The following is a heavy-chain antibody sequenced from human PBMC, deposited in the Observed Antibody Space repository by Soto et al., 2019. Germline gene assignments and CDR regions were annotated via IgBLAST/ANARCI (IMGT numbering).Heavy chain of an antibody. J-gene: IGHJ4*02. D-gene: IGHD6-19*01. V-gene: IGHV3-33*01. CDR1: GFTFSSYG. CDR2: IWYDGSNK. Sequence: GGSLRLSCAASGFTFSSYGMHWVRQAPGKGLEWVAVIWYDGSNKYYADSVKGRFTISRDNSKNTLYLQMNSLRAEDTAVYYCARDHPVAGIDYWGQGTLVTVSS. CDR3: ARDHPVAGIDY.